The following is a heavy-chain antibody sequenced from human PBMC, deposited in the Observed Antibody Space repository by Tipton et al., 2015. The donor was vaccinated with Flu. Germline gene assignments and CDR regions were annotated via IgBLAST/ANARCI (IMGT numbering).Heavy chain of an antibody. Sequence: SLRLSCAASGFSISNYAMSWVRQAPGKGLQWVSAISGSGESTYYADSVKGRFTISRDNSKNTVFLQMSSLRAEDTDVYYCAKHLGYSSNRKPMDVWGQGTTVTVSS. V-gene: IGHV3-23*01. CDR2: ISGSGEST. J-gene: IGHJ6*02. CDR1: GFSISNYA. CDR3: AKHLGYSSNRKPMDV. D-gene: IGHD6-13*01.